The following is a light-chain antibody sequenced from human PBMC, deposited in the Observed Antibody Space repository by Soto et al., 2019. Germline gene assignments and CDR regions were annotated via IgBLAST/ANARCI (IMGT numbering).Light chain of an antibody. V-gene: IGKV1-9*01. CDR1: QGISSD. J-gene: IGKJ5*01. CDR2: GAS. Sequence: DIQLTQSPSFLSASVGDRVTITCRASQGISSDLAWYQQKPGKAPNLLIYGASNLQTGVPSRFSGSGSGTEFTLTISSLQPEDFATYYCQQLNIYPFTFGQGTRLEIK. CDR3: QQLNIYPFT.